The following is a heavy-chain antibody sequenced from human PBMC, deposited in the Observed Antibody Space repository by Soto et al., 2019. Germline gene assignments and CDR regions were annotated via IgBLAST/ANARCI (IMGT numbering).Heavy chain of an antibody. D-gene: IGHD7-27*01. CDR2: ISYTGRT. CDR1: GDSVTSGSYY. Sequence: SETLSLTCIVSGDSVTSGSYYWTWLRQPPGKGLEWIGYISYTGRTKYNPSLQSRVTISVDTSKNDFSLNLSSVTAADTAVYFCAREWGLLPYYVMNVWGHGTAVTISS. V-gene: IGHV4-61*03. J-gene: IGHJ6*02. CDR3: AREWGLLPYYVMNV.